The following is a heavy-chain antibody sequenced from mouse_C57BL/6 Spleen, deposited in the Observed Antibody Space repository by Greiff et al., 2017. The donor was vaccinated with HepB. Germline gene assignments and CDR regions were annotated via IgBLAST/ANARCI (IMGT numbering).Heavy chain of an antibody. CDR3: ARHGPQKLAPYYYAMDY. CDR2: FYPGSGSI. CDR1: GYTFTEYT. V-gene: IGHV1-62-2*01. J-gene: IGHJ4*01. Sequence: VQLQQSGAELVKPGASVKLSCKASGYTFTEYTIHWVKQRSGQGLEWIGWFYPGSGSIKYNEKFKDKATLTADKSSSTVYIELSRLTSEDSAVYFCARHGPQKLAPYYYAMDYWGQGTSVTVSS. D-gene: IGHD4-1*01.